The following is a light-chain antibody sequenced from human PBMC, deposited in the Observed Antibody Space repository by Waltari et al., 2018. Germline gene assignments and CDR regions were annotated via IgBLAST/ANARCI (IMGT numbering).Light chain of an antibody. V-gene: IGKV3-15*01. CDR3: QQYETWPLNT. Sequence: EIVLTQFPASLSVSPGERATLSCRASPSVSFNFAWYQQKPGQSPRLLISRASRRATGVPARFSGGGSETDFSLTISSLQSEDFAVYYCQQYETWPLNTFGQGTILEIK. J-gene: IGKJ2*01. CDR1: PSVSFN. CDR2: RAS.